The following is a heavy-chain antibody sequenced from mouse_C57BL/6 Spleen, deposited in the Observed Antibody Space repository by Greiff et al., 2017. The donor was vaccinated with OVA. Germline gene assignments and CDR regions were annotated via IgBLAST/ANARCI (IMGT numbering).Heavy chain of an antibody. D-gene: IGHD1-1*01. CDR3: ARSDGSSYGDY. CDR2: ILPGGGST. J-gene: IGHJ2*01. CDR1: GYTFTGYW. Sequence: QVQLQQSVAELMKPGASVKLSCKATGYTFTGYWIEWVKQRPGHGLEWIGEILPGGGSTNYNEKFKGKATFTADTSSNTAYMQLSSLTTEDSAIYSCARSDGSSYGDYWGQGTTLTVSA. V-gene: IGHV1-9*01.